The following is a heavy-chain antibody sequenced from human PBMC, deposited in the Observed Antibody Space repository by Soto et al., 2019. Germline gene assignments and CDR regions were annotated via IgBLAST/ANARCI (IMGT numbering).Heavy chain of an antibody. V-gene: IGHV1-8*01. CDR3: SRAAAGRFDY. D-gene: IGHD6-13*01. CDR1: GYTFTSYD. Sequence: QVQLVQSGAEVKKPGASVKVSCKASGYTFTSYDINWVRQATGQGLEWMGWMNPNSGNTAYAQKFQGRVTMTRNTSMSTGCLKPSSPRTYDTAVYYCSRAAAGRFDYWGQGTLVTVSS. J-gene: IGHJ4*02. CDR2: MNPNSGNT.